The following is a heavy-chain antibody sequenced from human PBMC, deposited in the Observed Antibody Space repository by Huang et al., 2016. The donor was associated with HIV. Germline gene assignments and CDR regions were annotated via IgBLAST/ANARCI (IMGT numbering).Heavy chain of an antibody. J-gene: IGHJ6*03. Sequence: TCAVYGGSFSGYYGTWIRQPPGKGLEWIGEINHSESTNYNPSLKSRVTISVDTSRNQFSLTLTSVTAADTAVYYCARGQGGYYYYYMDVWGKGTTVTVSS. CDR3: ARGQGGYYYYYMDV. CDR1: GGSFSGYY. V-gene: IGHV4-34*01. CDR2: INHSEST.